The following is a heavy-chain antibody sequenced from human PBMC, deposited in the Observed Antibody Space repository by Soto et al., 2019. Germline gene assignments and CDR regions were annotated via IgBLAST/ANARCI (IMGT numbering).Heavy chain of an antibody. CDR3: ARPETRHIGPFEY. CDR1: GFSLSTSAVA. V-gene: IGHV2-5*02. D-gene: IGHD2-21*01. Sequence: QITLKESGPSLVKPKQPLTLTCSFSGFSLSTSAVAVAWIRQPPGKALEWLALIFGDDDKRYSPSLRSRLTITKDTAKNQVVLTMTNMDPVDTATYYCARPETRHIGPFEYWGQGTLVTVSS. J-gene: IGHJ4*02. CDR2: IFGDDDK.